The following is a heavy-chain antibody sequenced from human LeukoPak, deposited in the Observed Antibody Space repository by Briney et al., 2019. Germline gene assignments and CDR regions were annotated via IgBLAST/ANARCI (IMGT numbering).Heavy chain of an antibody. Sequence: SETLPLTCTVSGGSISSYYWSWIRQPPGKGLEWIGYIYYSGSTNYNPSLKSRVTISVDTSKNQFSLKLSSVTAADTAVYYCARSIAVADLNWFDPWGQGTLVTVSS. CDR1: GGSISSYY. CDR2: IYYSGST. V-gene: IGHV4-59*01. CDR3: ARSIAVADLNWFDP. D-gene: IGHD6-19*01. J-gene: IGHJ5*02.